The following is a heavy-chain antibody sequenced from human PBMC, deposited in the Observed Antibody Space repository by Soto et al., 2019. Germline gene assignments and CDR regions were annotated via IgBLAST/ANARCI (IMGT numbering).Heavy chain of an antibody. CDR2: IIPIFGTA. D-gene: IGHD5-18*01. V-gene: IGHV1-69*13. CDR1: GGTFSSYA. J-gene: IGHJ4*02. Sequence: ASVKVSCKASGGTFSSYAISWVRQAPGQGLEWMGGIIPIFGTANYAQKFQGRVTITADESTSTAYMELSSLRSEDTAVYYCARELPRGYSYGPFDYWGQGTLVTVSS. CDR3: ARELPRGYSYGPFDY.